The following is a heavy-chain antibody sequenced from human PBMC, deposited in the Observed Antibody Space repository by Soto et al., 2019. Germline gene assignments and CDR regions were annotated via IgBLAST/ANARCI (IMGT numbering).Heavy chain of an antibody. J-gene: IGHJ4*02. CDR1: GDSVSSNSAA. CDR2: TYYRSKWYT. V-gene: IGHV6-1*01. D-gene: IGHD3-22*01. CDR3: ASYDRTLFSFDY. Sequence: SQTLSLTCAISGDSVSSNSAAWNWIRQSPSRGLQWLGRTYYRSKWYTDYAVSVIGRITINPDTSKNQFSLQLNSVTPEDTAVYYCASYDRTLFSFDYWGQGTLVTVSS.